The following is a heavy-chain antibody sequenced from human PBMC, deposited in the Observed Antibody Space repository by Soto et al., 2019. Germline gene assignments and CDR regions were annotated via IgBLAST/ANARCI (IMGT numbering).Heavy chain of an antibody. V-gene: IGHV1-3*05. Sequence: QVQLVQSGAEEKKPGASVKVSCKASGYTFTSYAMHWVRQAPGQRLEWMGWINTGNGNTKYSQKFQGRVTITRDTSASTAYMELSSLRSDDTAVYYCARDPPYCSGGSCYCDYWGQGTLVTVSS. CDR1: GYTFTSYA. D-gene: IGHD2-15*01. J-gene: IGHJ4*02. CDR2: INTGNGNT. CDR3: ARDPPYCSGGSCYCDY.